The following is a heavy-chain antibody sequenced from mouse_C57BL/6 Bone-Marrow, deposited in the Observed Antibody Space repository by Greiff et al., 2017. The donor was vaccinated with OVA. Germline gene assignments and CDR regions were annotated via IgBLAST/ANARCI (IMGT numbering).Heavy chain of an antibody. Sequence: VKLQESGPELVKPGASVKISCKASGYAFSSSWMNWVKQRPGKGLEWIGRIYPGDGDTNYNGKFKGKATLTADKSSSTAYMQLSSLTSEDSAVYFCARYDYDDGDFDYWGKGTTLTVSS. D-gene: IGHD2-4*01. CDR1: GYAFSSSW. V-gene: IGHV1-82*01. CDR2: IYPGDGDT. CDR3: ARYDYDDGDFDY. J-gene: IGHJ2*01.